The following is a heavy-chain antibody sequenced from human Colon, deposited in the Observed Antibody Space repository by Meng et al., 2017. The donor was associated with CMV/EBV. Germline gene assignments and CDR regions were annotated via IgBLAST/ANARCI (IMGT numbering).Heavy chain of an antibody. D-gene: IGHD2-21*01. CDR1: GGSISGGGY. V-gene: IGHV4-39*07. CDR2: IYYTGGT. J-gene: IGHJ4*02. CDR3: AKDSQHQLIGD. Sequence: ESLKISCSVSGGSISGGGYWGWYRQPPGKGLEYIGNIYYTGGTNYNPALKSRVTMSVDTTKNQFSLKMRSVTAADTAVYYCAKDSQHQLIGDWGQGTLVTASS.